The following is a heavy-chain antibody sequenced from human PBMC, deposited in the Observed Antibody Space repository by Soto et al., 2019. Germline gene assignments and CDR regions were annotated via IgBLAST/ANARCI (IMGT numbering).Heavy chain of an antibody. CDR3: ARSGRSGLRWLDFFDP. Sequence: SVKSSCKGCGCTXTKYWCVSVRQVPGKGLEWMGLIYPGDSDTRYNPSFQGQVTISADKSTSAAYLQWNSLMASDTAIYYCARSGRSGLRWLDFFDPWGQGTLVTVSS. D-gene: IGHD4-17*01. V-gene: IGHV5-51*01. CDR1: GCTXTKYW. CDR2: IYPGDSDT. J-gene: IGHJ5*02.